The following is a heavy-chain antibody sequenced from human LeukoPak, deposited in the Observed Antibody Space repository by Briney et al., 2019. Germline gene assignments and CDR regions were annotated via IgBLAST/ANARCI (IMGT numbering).Heavy chain of an antibody. D-gene: IGHD6-19*01. CDR2: INPSGGST. CDR1: GYTFTSYY. V-gene: IGHV1-46*03. J-gene: IGHJ5*02. CDR3: AREREAWLVRGWFDP. Sequence: ASVKVSCKASGYTFTSYYMHWVRQAPGQGLEWMGIINPSGGSTSYAQRFQGRVTMTRDRSTSTVYMDLRSLSSEATAVYSCAREREAWLVRGWFDPWGQGTLVTVSS.